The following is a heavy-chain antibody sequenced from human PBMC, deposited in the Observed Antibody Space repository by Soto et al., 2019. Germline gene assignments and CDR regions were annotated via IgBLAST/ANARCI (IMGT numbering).Heavy chain of an antibody. V-gene: IGHV3-7*01. Sequence: GGSLRLSCAGSGFTFSNYWMGWVRQAPGKRLEWVANIKQDGTERSYADSVKGSFTISRDNAKNSLYLQMNSLGADDTAIYYCARENYFDNWGQGTLVTVSS. CDR3: ARENYFDN. CDR1: GFTFSNYW. J-gene: IGHJ4*02. CDR2: IKQDGTER.